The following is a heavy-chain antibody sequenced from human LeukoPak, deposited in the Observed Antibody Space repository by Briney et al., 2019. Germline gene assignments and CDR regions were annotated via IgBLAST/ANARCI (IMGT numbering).Heavy chain of an antibody. Sequence: GGSLRLSCAASGFTLSSYAMHWVRQAPGKGLEWVAVISYDGGNKYYADSVKGRFTISRDNSKKTLYLQMNSLRAEDTAVYYCARDQCSGGSCYSGSDYYYYGMDVWGQGTTVTVSS. V-gene: IGHV3-30-3*01. CDR3: ARDQCSGGSCYSGSDYYYYGMDV. J-gene: IGHJ6*02. D-gene: IGHD2-15*01. CDR2: ISYDGGNK. CDR1: GFTLSSYA.